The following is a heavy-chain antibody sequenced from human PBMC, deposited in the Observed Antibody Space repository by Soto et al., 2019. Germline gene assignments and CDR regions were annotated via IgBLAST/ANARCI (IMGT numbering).Heavy chain of an antibody. V-gene: IGHV3-48*01. CDR3: ARAYYDFWSGYYYYYMDV. Sequence: EVQLVESGGGLVQPGGSLRLSCAASGFTFSSYSMNWVRQAPGKGLEWVSYISSSSSTIYYADSVKGRFTISRDNAKNSLYLQMNSLRGDDTTEYYCARAYYDFWSGYYYYYMDVWGKGTTVTVSS. CDR2: ISSSSSTI. D-gene: IGHD3-3*01. CDR1: GFTFSSYS. J-gene: IGHJ6*03.